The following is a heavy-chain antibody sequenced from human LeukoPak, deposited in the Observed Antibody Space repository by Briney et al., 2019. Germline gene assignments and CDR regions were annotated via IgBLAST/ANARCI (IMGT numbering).Heavy chain of an antibody. D-gene: IGHD2-2*01. Sequence: GESLKISCKGSGYSFTSYWIGWVRQMPGKGLEWMGIIYHGDSDTRYSPSFQGQVTISADKSISTAYLQWSSLKASDTAMYYCARLPVRYCSSTSCYPLDYWGQGTLVTVSS. CDR1: GYSFTSYW. V-gene: IGHV5-51*01. J-gene: IGHJ4*02. CDR2: IYHGDSDT. CDR3: ARLPVRYCSSTSCYPLDY.